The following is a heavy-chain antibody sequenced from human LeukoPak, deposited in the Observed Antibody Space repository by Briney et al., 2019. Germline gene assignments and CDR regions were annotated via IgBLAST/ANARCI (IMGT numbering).Heavy chain of an antibody. V-gene: IGHV3-74*01. CDR1: GFTFSSYW. CDR2: ISDGGSTT. CDR3: SRSAYYDGSGNYYDY. Sequence: GGSLRLSCAASGFTFSSYWMHWVRQAPGKGLVWVSRISDGGSTTTYADSVKGRFTISRDNAKNTLYLQLNGLRAEDTAVYYCSRSAYYDGSGNYYDYWGQGTLVTVSS. J-gene: IGHJ4*02. D-gene: IGHD3-22*01.